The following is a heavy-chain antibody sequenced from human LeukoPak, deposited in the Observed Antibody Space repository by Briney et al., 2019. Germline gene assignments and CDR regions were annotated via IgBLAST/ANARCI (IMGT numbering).Heavy chain of an antibody. CDR3: ARLTYYDSWSGYSRAGSYYFDY. V-gene: IGHV1-18*01. CDR2: ISAYNGNT. Sequence: ASVKVSCKASGYTFTSYGISWVRQAPGQGLEWMGWISAYNGNTNYAQKLQGRVTMTTDTSTSTAYMELRSLRSDDTAVYYCARLTYYDSWSGYSRAGSYYFDYWGQGTLVTVSS. CDR1: GYTFTSYG. J-gene: IGHJ4*02. D-gene: IGHD3-3*01.